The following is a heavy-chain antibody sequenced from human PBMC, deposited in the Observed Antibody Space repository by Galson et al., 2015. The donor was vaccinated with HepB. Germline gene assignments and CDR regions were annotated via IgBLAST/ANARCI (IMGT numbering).Heavy chain of an antibody. D-gene: IGHD4-17*01. CDR2: INAGNGNT. CDR1: GYTFTSYA. J-gene: IGHJ6*02. CDR3: ARSDRGDYYYYGMDV. Sequence: SVKVSCKASGYTFTSYAMHWVRQAPGQRLEWMGWINAGNGNTKYSQKFQGRVTITRDTSASTAYMELSSLRSEDTAVYYCARSDRGDYYYYGMDVWGQGTTVTVSS. V-gene: IGHV1-3*01.